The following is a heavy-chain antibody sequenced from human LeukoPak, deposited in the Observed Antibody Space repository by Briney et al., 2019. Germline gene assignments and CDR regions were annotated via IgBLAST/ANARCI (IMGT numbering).Heavy chain of an antibody. CDR2: INHSGST. J-gene: IGHJ4*02. CDR1: GGSFSGYY. V-gene: IGHV4-34*01. CDR3: ARAEQIAVAGTGYSFDY. Sequence: SETLSLTCAVYGGSFSGYYWSWIRQPPGKGLEWIWEINHSGSTNYNPSLKSRVTISVDTSKNQFSLKLSSVTAADTAVYFCARAEQIAVAGTGYSFDYWGQGTLVTVSS. D-gene: IGHD6-19*01.